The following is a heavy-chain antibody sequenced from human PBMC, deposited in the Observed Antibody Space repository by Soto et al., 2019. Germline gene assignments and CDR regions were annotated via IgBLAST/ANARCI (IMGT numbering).Heavy chain of an antibody. Sequence: PSETLSLTCTVSGGSISSGGYYWSWIRQHPGKGLEWIGYIYYSGSTYYNPSLKSRVTISVDTSKNQFSLKLSSVTAADTAVYYCARHQIPYDILTGRTTLFDYWGQGTLVTVSS. CDR2: IYYSGST. J-gene: IGHJ4*02. D-gene: IGHD3-9*01. V-gene: IGHV4-39*01. CDR1: GGSISSGGYY. CDR3: ARHQIPYDILTGRTTLFDY.